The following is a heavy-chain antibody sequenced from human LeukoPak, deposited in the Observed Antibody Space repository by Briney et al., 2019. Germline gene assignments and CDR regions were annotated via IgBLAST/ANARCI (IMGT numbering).Heavy chain of an antibody. J-gene: IGHJ5*02. CDR1: GGSISSYF. CDR3: ASLSEYCSAGSCYLGWFDP. Sequence: SETLSLTCTISGGSISSYFWSWIRQPPGKGLEWIGYMYYSGSTNYNPSLKSRVTMSVDPSKNQFSLKLNSVTAADTAVYYCASLSEYCSAGSCYLGWFDPWGQGTLVTVSS. CDR2: MYYSGST. D-gene: IGHD2-15*01. V-gene: IGHV4-59*01.